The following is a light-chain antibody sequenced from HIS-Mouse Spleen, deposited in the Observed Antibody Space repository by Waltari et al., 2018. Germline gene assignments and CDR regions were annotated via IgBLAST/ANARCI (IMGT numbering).Light chain of an antibody. CDR2: RDS. Sequence: SYELTQPLSVSVALGQTGRITCGGNNIGSKNVHWYQQKPGQAPVLIIYRDSNRPSGIPGRFSGSNSGNTATLTISRAQAGDEADYYCQVWDSSTWVFGGGTKLTVL. CDR1: NIGSKN. CDR3: QVWDSSTWV. V-gene: IGLV3-9*01. J-gene: IGLJ3*02.